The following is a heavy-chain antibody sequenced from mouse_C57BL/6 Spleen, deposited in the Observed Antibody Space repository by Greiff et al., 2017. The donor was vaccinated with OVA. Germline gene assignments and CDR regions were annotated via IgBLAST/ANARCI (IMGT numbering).Heavy chain of an antibody. V-gene: IGHV1-26*01. J-gene: IGHJ4*01. CDR1: GYTFTDYY. Sequence: EVQLQQSGPELVKPGASVKISCKASGYTFTDYYMNWVKQSHGKSLEWIGDINPNNGGTSYNQKFKGKATLTVDKSSSTAYMELRSLTSEDSAVYYCARFDYGGYAMDYWGQGTSVTVSS. D-gene: IGHD2-4*01. CDR2: INPNNGGT. CDR3: ARFDYGGYAMDY.